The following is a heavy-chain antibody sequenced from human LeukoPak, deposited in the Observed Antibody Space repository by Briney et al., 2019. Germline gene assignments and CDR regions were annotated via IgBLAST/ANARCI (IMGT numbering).Heavy chain of an antibody. CDR3: ARVHPLTGYGSYYYYYGMDV. CDR2: MNPNSGNT. D-gene: IGHD3-9*01. CDR1: GYTFTSYD. Sequence: ASVKVSCKASGYTFTSYDINWVRQATGQGLEWMGWMNPNSGNTGYAQKFQGRVTMTRNTSISTAYMELSSLRSEDTAVYYCARVHPLTGYGSYYYYYGMDVWGQGTTVTVSS. V-gene: IGHV1-8*01. J-gene: IGHJ6*02.